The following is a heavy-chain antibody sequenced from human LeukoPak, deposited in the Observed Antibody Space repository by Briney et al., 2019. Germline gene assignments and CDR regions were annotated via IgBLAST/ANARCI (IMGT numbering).Heavy chain of an antibody. V-gene: IGHV3-30*18. D-gene: IGHD5-18*01. CDR2: ISYDGSNK. CDR1: GFTFSSYG. CDR3: AKDRGGYSLKYYYGMDV. J-gene: IGHJ6*02. Sequence: GRSLRLSCAASGFTFSSYGMHWVRQAPGKGLGWVAVISYDGSNKYYADSVKGRFTISRDNSKNTLYLQMNSLRAEDTAVYYCAKDRGGYSLKYYYGMDVWGQGTTVTVSS.